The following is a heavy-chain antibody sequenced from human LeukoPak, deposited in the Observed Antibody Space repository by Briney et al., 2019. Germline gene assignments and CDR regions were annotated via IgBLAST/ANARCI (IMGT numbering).Heavy chain of an antibody. Sequence: PGGSLRISCAASGLTFSDHAMTLVRQAPGKGPECVSSINAGFTDYINSVKGRFTISIDKAKNTLYLQMDSLRAADTAVYYCVGRVKLAFDYWGPGTRVTVSS. CDR2: INAGFT. D-gene: IGHD3-10*01. CDR1: GLTFSDHA. V-gene: IGHV3-20*04. J-gene: IGHJ4*02. CDR3: VGRVKLAFDY.